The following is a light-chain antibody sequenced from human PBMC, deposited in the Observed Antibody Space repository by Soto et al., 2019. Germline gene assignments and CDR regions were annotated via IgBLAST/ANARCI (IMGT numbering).Light chain of an antibody. V-gene: IGLV1-47*01. CDR3: ASWDNDLNGSI. CDR1: ASNVGSTY. Sequence: QSVLTQPPSASGTPGQRVSISCSGSASNVGSTYVFWYQQLPGAAPALLIYRNNQRPSGVSDRFSGSKSGTSASLAISGLQVDDEADYYCASWDNDLNGSIFGGGTKLTVL. CDR2: RNN. J-gene: IGLJ2*01.